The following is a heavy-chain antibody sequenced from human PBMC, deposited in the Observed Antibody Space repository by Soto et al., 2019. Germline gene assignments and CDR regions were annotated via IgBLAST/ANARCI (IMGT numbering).Heavy chain of an antibody. V-gene: IGHV1-46*01. Sequence: ASVKVSCKPSGYSFSNFYVHWVRQAPGQGLEWRGIIDPSGGTTSYTQKFQERVTMTRDTSMSTVYMELSRLRSEDTAVYYCARGAVVVPNGLIAGMDVWGLGTTVTVSS. CDR2: IDPSGGTT. J-gene: IGHJ6*02. D-gene: IGHD2-15*01. CDR1: GYSFSNFY. CDR3: ARGAVVVPNGLIAGMDV.